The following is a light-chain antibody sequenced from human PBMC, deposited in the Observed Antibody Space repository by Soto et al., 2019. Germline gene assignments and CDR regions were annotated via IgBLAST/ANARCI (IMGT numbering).Light chain of an antibody. J-gene: IGKJ3*01. Sequence: EIVLTQSPATLSLSPGEGATRACRASQSISKYIVWYQQKPGQAPRVLIYDTSKRATGIPARFSGTGSGTDFTLTISSLEPEDFAVYYCQQRSDWRVTFGPGTKVDIK. CDR3: QQRSDWRVT. CDR1: QSISKY. V-gene: IGKV3-11*01. CDR2: DTS.